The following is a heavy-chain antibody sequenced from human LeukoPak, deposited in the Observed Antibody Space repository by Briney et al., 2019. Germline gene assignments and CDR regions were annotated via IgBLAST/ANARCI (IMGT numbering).Heavy chain of an antibody. CDR1: GYTFTGYF. CDR2: INPNSGGT. J-gene: IGHJ4*02. CDR3: ARDGYNWNEWFAY. V-gene: IGHV1-2*02. Sequence: ASVKVSCKASGYTFTGYFMHWVRQALGQGLEWMGWINPNSGGTNYAQKFQGRVTMTRDTSISTAYMELSRLRSDDTAVYYCARDGYNWNEWFAYWGQGTLVTVSS. D-gene: IGHD1-1*01.